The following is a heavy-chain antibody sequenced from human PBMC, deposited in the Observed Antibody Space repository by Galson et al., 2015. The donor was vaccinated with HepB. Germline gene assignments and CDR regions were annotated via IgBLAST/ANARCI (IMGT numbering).Heavy chain of an antibody. J-gene: IGHJ4*02. CDR3: AKAEVPFSSGWDYYDY. Sequence: SLRLSCAASGFTFSNYGMHWVRQAPGKGLEWVADISYDGVAKYYADSVKGRFTISRDNAKNTLYLQMNSLKTEDTAVYYCAKAEVPFSSGWDYYDYWGQGTRVTVSS. CDR2: ISYDGVAK. D-gene: IGHD6-19*01. V-gene: IGHV3-30*18. CDR1: GFTFSNYG.